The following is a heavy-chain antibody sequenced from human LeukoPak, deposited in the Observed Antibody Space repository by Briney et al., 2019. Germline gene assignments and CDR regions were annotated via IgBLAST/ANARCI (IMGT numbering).Heavy chain of an antibody. CDR3: ARDVRMEGYYYYGMDV. J-gene: IGHJ6*02. CDR2: ISSSGSTI. D-gene: IGHD3-10*02. Sequence: GGSLRLSCAASGFTFSSYEMNWVRQAPGKGLEWVSYISSSGSTIYYADSVKGRFTISRDNAKNSLYLRMNSPRAEDTAVYYCARDVRMEGYYYYGMDVWGQGTTVTVSS. V-gene: IGHV3-48*03. CDR1: GFTFSSYE.